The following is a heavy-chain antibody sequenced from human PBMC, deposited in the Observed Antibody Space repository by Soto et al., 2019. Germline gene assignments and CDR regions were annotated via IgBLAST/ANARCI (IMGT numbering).Heavy chain of an antibody. J-gene: IGHJ3*02. CDR2: IFHSGGT. CDR3: ARAQWDYVILTGRLWGAFDI. Sequence: QLQLQESGSGLVKASQTLSLTCGVSGGSISIGGYSWNWIRQPPGKGLEWIGNIFHSGGTHYNPSLKSRVSISVDRSKNQFSLELSSVTAADTAIYYCARAQWDYVILTGRLWGAFDIWGQGTMVTVSS. D-gene: IGHD3-9*01. CDR1: GGSISIGGYS. V-gene: IGHV4-30-2*01.